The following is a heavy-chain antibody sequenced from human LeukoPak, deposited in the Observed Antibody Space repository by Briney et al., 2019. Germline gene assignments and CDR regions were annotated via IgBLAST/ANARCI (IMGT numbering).Heavy chain of an antibody. CDR1: GGSFSGYY. V-gene: IGHV4-34*01. CDR2: INHSGST. D-gene: IGHD3-22*01. J-gene: IGHJ4*02. CDR3: ARKGYYYDSSGYYLKKTHYFDY. Sequence: SETLSLTCAVYGGSFSGYYWSWIRQPPGKGLEWIGEINHSGSTNYNPSLKNRVTISVDTSKNQFSLRLSSVTAADTAVYYCARKGYYYDSSGYYLKKTHYFDYWGQGTLVTVSS.